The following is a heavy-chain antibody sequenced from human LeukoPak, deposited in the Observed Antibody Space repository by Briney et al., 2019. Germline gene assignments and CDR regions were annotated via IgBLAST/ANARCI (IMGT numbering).Heavy chain of an antibody. J-gene: IGHJ4*02. D-gene: IGHD3-3*01. CDR3: ARGRSGYDFWSGYPVYFDY. V-gene: IGHV4-34*01. CDR1: GGSFSGYY. CDR2: INHSGST. Sequence: PSETLSLTCAVYGGSFSGYYWSWIRQPPGKGLEWIGEINHSGSTNYNPSLKSRVTISVDTSKNQFSLKLSSGTAADTAVYYCARGRSGYDFWSGYPVYFDYWGQGTLVTVSS.